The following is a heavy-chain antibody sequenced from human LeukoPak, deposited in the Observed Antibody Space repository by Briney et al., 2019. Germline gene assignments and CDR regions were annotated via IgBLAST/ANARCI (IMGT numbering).Heavy chain of an antibody. CDR1: GGTLSSYA. D-gene: IGHD3-22*01. V-gene: IGHV1-69*04. CDR3: ARGRAYYYDSSGYQY. CDR2: IIPIFGIA. J-gene: IGHJ4*02. Sequence: ASVKVSCKASGGTLSSYAISWVRQAPGQGLEWMGRIIPIFGIANYAQKFQGRVTITADKSTSTAYMELSSLRSEDTAVYYCARGRAYYYDSSGYQYWGQGTLVTVSS.